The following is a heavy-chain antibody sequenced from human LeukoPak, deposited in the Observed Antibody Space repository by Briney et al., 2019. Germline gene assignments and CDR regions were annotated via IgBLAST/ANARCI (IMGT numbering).Heavy chain of an antibody. J-gene: IGHJ4*02. Sequence: ASVRVSCKASGYTFTNFYIHWVRQAPGQGLEWMGIINPRGGSASSAQKSQGRVTLTRDTSTSTVYMELSSLTSQDTAVYYCARDYHGPGSLTTFDYWGQGTLATVSS. V-gene: IGHV1-46*01. CDR1: GYTFTNFY. CDR2: INPRGGSA. D-gene: IGHD3-10*01. CDR3: ARDYHGPGSLTTFDY.